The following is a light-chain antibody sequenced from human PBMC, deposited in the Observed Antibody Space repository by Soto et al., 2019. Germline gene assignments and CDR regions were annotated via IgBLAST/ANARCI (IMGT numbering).Light chain of an antibody. CDR2: DAS. J-gene: IGKJ1*01. Sequence: DIQMTQSPSTLSGSVGDRVTITCRASQSISSWLAWYQQKPGKAPKLLIYDASSLESGVPSRFSGSGSGTEFTLTISSLQPDDFATYCCQQYNSYSWTFGQGTKVDMK. V-gene: IGKV1-5*01. CDR3: QQYNSYSWT. CDR1: QSISSW.